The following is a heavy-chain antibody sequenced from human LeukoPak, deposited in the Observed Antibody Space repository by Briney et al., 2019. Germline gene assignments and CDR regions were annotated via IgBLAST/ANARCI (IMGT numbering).Heavy chain of an antibody. Sequence: ASVKVSCKASGYTFTGYDMHWVRQAPGQGLEWMGRINPNSSVTNYAQKYQGRATMTRDTSISTAYMELSRLRSDDKAVYYCARAYGDYEYDYWGQGTLVTVSS. CDR3: ARAYGDYEYDY. CDR2: INPNSSVT. J-gene: IGHJ4*02. V-gene: IGHV1-2*06. D-gene: IGHD4-17*01. CDR1: GYTFTGYD.